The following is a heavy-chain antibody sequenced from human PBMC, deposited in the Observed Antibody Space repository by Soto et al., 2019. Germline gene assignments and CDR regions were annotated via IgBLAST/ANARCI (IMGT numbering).Heavy chain of an antibody. CDR1: GGTFSSYA. CDR3: ARTNTAMVTGWFDP. Sequence: QVQLVQSGAEVKKPGSSVKVSCKASGGTFSSYAISWVRQAPGQGLEWMGGIIPIFGTANYAQKFQGRVTIIADESTSTAYMELSSLRSEDTAMYYCARTNTAMVTGWFDPWGQGTLVTVSS. V-gene: IGHV1-69*12. D-gene: IGHD5-18*01. J-gene: IGHJ5*02. CDR2: IIPIFGTA.